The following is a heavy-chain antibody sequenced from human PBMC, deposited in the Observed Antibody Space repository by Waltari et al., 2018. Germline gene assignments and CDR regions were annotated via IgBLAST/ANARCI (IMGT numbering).Heavy chain of an antibody. V-gene: IGHV5-51*01. CDR1: GYSFTSYW. D-gene: IGHD3-3*02. Sequence: EVQLVQSGAEVKKPGESLKISCKGSGYSFTSYWIGWVRQMPGKGLEWMVMMYPGYSDTVYSPSFQGKVTIAADKSISTAYLKWSSLKASDTAMYYCASSSFGLFTYFDYWGQGTLVTVSS. J-gene: IGHJ4*02. CDR3: ASSSFGLFTYFDY. CDR2: MYPGYSDT.